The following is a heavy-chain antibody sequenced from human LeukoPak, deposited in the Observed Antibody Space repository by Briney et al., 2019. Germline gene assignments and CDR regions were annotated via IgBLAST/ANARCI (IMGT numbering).Heavy chain of an antibody. J-gene: IGHJ4*02. CDR3: ARSGITIFGVVIPLH. CDR1: GYTFTGYY. Sequence: ASVKVSCKASGYTFTGYYMHWVRQAPGQGFECMGWINPNSGGTNYAQKFQGRVTMTRDTSISTAYMELSRLRSDDTAVYYCARSGITIFGVVIPLHWGQGTLVTVSS. D-gene: IGHD3-3*01. CDR2: INPNSGGT. V-gene: IGHV1-2*02.